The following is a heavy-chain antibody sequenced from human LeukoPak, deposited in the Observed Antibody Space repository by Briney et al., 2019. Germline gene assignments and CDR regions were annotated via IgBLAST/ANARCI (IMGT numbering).Heavy chain of an antibody. D-gene: IGHD3-22*01. Sequence: GASVKVSCKASGYTFTTYVIHWVRQAPGQRLEWMGWINPGNGNTIYSQKFQARVTITRDTSTSTVYMELSSLRSEDTAVYYCAREGSGYYDSSGSDYWGQGTLVTVSS. CDR2: INPGNGNT. CDR1: GYTFTTYV. CDR3: AREGSGYYDSSGSDY. J-gene: IGHJ4*02. V-gene: IGHV1-3*01.